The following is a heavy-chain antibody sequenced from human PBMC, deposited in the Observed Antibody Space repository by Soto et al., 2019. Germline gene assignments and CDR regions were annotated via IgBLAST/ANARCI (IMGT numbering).Heavy chain of an antibody. Sequence: PGESLEISCKGSGYSFTSYWISWVRQMPGKGLEWMGRIDPSDSYTNYSPSFQGHVTISADKSISTAYLQWSSLKASDTAMYYCARRLSPLDPYYYYYGMDVWGQGTTVTVSS. V-gene: IGHV5-10-1*01. CDR1: GYSFTSYW. J-gene: IGHJ6*02. CDR3: ARRLSPLDPYYYYYGMDV. CDR2: IDPSDSYT.